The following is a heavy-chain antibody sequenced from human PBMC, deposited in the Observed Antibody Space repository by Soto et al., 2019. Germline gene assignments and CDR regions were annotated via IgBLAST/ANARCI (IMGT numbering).Heavy chain of an antibody. D-gene: IGHD6-13*01. CDR1: GDSVSSNSAA. CDR3: AREGSSTWSYYGDC. Sequence: SQTLSLTCALSGDSVSSNSAAWNWVRQSPSGGLEWLGRTKYRSKWYHDYATSVKSRVIINADTSKNQFSRQLNSVTPEDTAVYYCAREGSSTWSYYGDCWGGGIRVRVSS. CDR2: TKYRSKWYH. J-gene: IGHJ4*02. V-gene: IGHV6-1*01.